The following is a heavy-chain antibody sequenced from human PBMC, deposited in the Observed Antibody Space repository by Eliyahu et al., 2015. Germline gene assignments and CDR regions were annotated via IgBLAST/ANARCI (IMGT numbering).Heavy chain of an antibody. D-gene: IGHD3-16*01. CDR1: GDXXXSNSAA. V-gene: IGHV6-1*01. CDR3: ARGGSWGDAFDI. J-gene: IGHJ3*02. Sequence: QVQLQQSGPGLVKPSQTLSXTXAIXGDXXXSNSAAWNWXRQSPXRGLEWLGRTYYRSKWYNDYAVSVKSRITINPDTSKNQFSLQLNSVTPEDTAVYYCARGGSWGDAFDIWGQGTMVTVSS. CDR2: TYYRSKWYN.